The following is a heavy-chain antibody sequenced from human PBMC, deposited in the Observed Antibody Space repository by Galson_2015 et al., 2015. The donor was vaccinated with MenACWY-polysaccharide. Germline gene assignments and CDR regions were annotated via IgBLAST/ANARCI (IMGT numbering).Heavy chain of an antibody. Sequence: SLRLSCAASGFTFSTYSMNWVRQAPGKGLEWVSSISSSSDYIYYADSVKGRFTISRDNAKSSLYLQMNSLRAEDTAVYYCARLPGEWGQGTLVTVSS. V-gene: IGHV3-21*01. CDR3: ARLPGE. D-gene: IGHD2-21*01. J-gene: IGHJ4*02. CDR2: ISSSSDYI. CDR1: GFTFSTYS.